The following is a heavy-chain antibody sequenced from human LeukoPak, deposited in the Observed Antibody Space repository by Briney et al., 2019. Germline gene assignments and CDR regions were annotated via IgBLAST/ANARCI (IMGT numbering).Heavy chain of an antibody. CDR3: ARGGVGPVTSVDF. CDR2: IKQDGSDK. Sequence: GGSLRLSCAASGLTFSNCWMSWVRQAPGKGLEWVANIKQDGSDKYYVDSVKGRFTVSRDNAKISLYLQMNSLRAEDTAVYYCARGGVGPVTSVDFWGQGTLVTVSS. D-gene: IGHD1-26*01. J-gene: IGHJ4*02. V-gene: IGHV3-7*01. CDR1: GLTFSNCW.